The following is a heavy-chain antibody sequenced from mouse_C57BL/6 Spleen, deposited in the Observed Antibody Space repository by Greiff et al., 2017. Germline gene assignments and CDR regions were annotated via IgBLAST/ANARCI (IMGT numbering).Heavy chain of an antibody. Sequence: VQLQQSGPELVKPGASVKISCKASGYSFTGYYMNWVKQSPEKSLEWIGEINPSTGGTTYNQKFKAKATLTVDKSSSTAYMQLKSLTSEDSAVYYCARQNGSSLAWFAYWGQGTLVTVSA. D-gene: IGHD1-1*01. V-gene: IGHV1-42*01. CDR3: ARQNGSSLAWFAY. CDR1: GYSFTGYY. CDR2: INPSTGGT. J-gene: IGHJ3*01.